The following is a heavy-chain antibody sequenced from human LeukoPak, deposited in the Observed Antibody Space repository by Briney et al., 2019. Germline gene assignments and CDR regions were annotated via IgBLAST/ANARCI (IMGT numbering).Heavy chain of an antibody. J-gene: IGHJ4*02. CDR2: ISSSGSTI. CDR3: IGTTGTTFFDY. D-gene: IGHD1-1*01. V-gene: IGHV3-11*01. Sequence: PGGSLRLSGAASGFTFSAYYLSWIRQAPGKGLEGVSYISSSGSTIYYADSVKGRFTISRDNAKNSLYLQMNSLRAEDTAVYYCIGTTGTTFFDYWGQGTLVTVSS. CDR1: GFTFSAYY.